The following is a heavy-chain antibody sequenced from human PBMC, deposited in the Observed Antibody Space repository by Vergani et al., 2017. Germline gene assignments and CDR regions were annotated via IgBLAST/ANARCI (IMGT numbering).Heavy chain of an antibody. Sequence: QITLKESGPTLIKPTQNLTLTCTFSGFSLDTGGGGVGWIRQPPGKGLEWVALIYWNDDKRYSLSLKPRLILTKDTSKNQVVLTLTNVVPADTATYYCALLSKHCGDCVGDSRFDPWGKGTLVTVSS. V-gene: IGHV2-5*01. D-gene: IGHD4-17*01. CDR3: ALLSKHCGDCVGDSRFDP. CDR1: GFSLDTGGGG. CDR2: IYWNDDK. J-gene: IGHJ5*02.